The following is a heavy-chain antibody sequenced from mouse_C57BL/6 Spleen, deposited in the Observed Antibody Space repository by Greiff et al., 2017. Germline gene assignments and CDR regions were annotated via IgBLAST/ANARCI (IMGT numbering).Heavy chain of an antibody. Sequence: EVQLQQSVAELVRPGASVKLSCTASGFNIKNTYMHWVKQRPEQGLEWIGRIDPANGTTKYAPKFQGKTTITAAPSSNTAYLQLSSLTSEDTAIYYCARGYYGSSYEAMDYWGQGTSVTVSS. D-gene: IGHD1-1*01. V-gene: IGHV14-3*01. CDR3: ARGYYGSSYEAMDY. J-gene: IGHJ4*01. CDR1: GFNIKNTY. CDR2: IDPANGTT.